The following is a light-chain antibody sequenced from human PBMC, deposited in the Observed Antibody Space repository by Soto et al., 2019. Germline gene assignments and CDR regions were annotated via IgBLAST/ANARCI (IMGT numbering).Light chain of an antibody. CDR2: AAS. Sequence: DIQMTQSPSSLSASVGDRVTFICRASQGIRNDLDWYQQKPGKAPKRLIYAASRLQSGVPSRFSGSGSGTEFTLTISSLQPEDFATYYCLQYNSYPPTFGQGTKLEIK. V-gene: IGKV1-17*01. J-gene: IGKJ2*01. CDR1: QGIRND. CDR3: LQYNSYPPT.